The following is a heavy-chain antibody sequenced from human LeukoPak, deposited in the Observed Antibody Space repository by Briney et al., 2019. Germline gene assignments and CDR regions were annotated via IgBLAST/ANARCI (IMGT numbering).Heavy chain of an antibody. CDR1: GYTLTSYY. D-gene: IGHD3-22*01. J-gene: IGHJ4*02. V-gene: IGHV1-46*01. CDR3: ARGGTYYYDSSGLIYFDY. CDR2: INPSGGGT. Sequence: ASVKVSCKASGYTLTSYYMHWVRQAPGQGLEWMGIINPSGGGTSYAQKFQGRVTMTRDTSTSTVYMELSSLTSEDTAVFYCARGGTYYYDSSGLIYFDYWGQGTLVTVSS.